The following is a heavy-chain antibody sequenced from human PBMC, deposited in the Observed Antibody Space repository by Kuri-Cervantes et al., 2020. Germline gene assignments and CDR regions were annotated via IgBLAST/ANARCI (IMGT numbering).Heavy chain of an antibody. CDR3: ARGAKRITIFGVVIRSNWFDP. D-gene: IGHD3-3*01. J-gene: IGHJ5*02. CDR1: GFTFSSYA. CDR2: ISYDGSNK. Sequence: GESLKIACAASGFTFSSYAMHWVRQAPGKGLEWVAVISYDGSNKYYADSVKGRFTISRDNSKNTLYLQMNSLRAEDTAVYYCARGAKRITIFGVVIRSNWFDPWGQGTLVTVSS. V-gene: IGHV3-30-3*01.